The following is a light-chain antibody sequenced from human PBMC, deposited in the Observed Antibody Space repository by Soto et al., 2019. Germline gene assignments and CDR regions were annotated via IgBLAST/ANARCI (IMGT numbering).Light chain of an antibody. CDR2: LGS. CDR1: QSLLHSNGYNY. J-gene: IGKJ4*01. CDR3: VQALQTPS. Sequence: ESVMSQSPLSLSVTPGEPAPISCRSSQSLLHSNGYNYLDWYLQKPGQSPQLLIYLGSFRAAGVPDRFSGSGSGTDFTLKISRVEAADVGVYYCVQALQTPSFGGGTKVEIK. V-gene: IGKV2-28*01.